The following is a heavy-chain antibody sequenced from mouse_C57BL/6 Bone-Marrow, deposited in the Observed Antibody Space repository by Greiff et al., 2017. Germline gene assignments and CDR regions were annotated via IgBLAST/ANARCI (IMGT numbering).Heavy chain of an antibody. V-gene: IGHV5-6*02. CDR2: ISSGGSYT. CDR3: ARQGIYYGSSFFDY. J-gene: IGHJ2*01. Sequence: EVKLVESGGDLVKPGGSLKLSCAASGFTFSSYGMSWVRQTPDKRLEWVATISSGGSYTYYPDSVKGRFTISRDNAKNTLYLQMSSLKSEDTAMYYGARQGIYYGSSFFDYWGQGTTLTVSS. D-gene: IGHD1-1*01. CDR1: GFTFSSYG.